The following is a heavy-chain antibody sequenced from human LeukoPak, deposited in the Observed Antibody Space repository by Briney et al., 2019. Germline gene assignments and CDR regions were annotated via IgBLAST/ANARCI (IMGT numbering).Heavy chain of an antibody. CDR1: GFTFSSYW. CDR3: ARDRGFGGGAHRIYYYYGMDV. Sequence: GGSLRLSCAASGFTFSSYWMSWVRQAPGKGLEWVANIKQDGSEKYYVDSVKGRFTISRDNAKNSLYLQMNSLRAEDTAVYYCARDRGFGGGAHRIYYYYGMDVWGQGTTVTVS. V-gene: IGHV3-7*03. CDR2: IKQDGSEK. J-gene: IGHJ6*02. D-gene: IGHD3-10*01.